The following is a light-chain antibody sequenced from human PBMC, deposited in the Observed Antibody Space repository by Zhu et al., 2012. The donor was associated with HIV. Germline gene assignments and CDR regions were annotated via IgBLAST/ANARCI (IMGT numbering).Light chain of an antibody. CDR1: RSVSNF. CDR3: QQRSNWPLT. Sequence: EIVLTQSPGTLSLSPGERATVSCRASRSVSNFLAWYQQKPGQAPRLLIYDASKRATGIPARFSGSGSGTDSTLTISSLESEDFALYYCQQRSNWPLTFGGGTKVEDQT. J-gene: IGKJ4*01. CDR2: DAS. V-gene: IGKV3-11*01.